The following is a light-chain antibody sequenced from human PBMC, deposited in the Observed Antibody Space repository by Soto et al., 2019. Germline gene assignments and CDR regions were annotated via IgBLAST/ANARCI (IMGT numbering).Light chain of an antibody. J-gene: IGKJ5*01. CDR2: KAS. V-gene: IGKV1-5*03. CDR1: QTISNL. Sequence: DIQMTQSPSTLSASVGDRVTITCRASQTISNLLAWYQQKPGRAPTLLIYKASILKSGVPSGFSGGGSGTEFTLTISSLQPDDSATYYCQHYDSYPLTFGQGTRLEIK. CDR3: QHYDSYPLT.